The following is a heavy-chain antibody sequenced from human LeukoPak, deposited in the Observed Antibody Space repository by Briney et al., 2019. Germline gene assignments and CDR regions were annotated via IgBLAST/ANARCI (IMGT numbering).Heavy chain of an antibody. J-gene: IGHJ5*02. CDR1: GFTFSSYG. CDR2: ISGSGGST. CDR3: AKRYSDGGFDP. D-gene: IGHD3-10*01. Sequence: GGSLRLSCAASGFTFSSYGMSWVRQAPGKGLEWVSAISGSGGSTYYADSVKGRFTVSRDNSKNTVFLQMNDLTIEDTAIYYCAKRYSDGGFDPWGQGTLVTVSS. V-gene: IGHV3-23*01.